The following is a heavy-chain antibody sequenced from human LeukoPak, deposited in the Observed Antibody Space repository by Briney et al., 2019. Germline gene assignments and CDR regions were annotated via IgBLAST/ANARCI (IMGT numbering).Heavy chain of an antibody. CDR1: GYTFTSYD. CDR3: ARGRVYSYGLALVY. CDR2: MNPNSGNT. V-gene: IGHV1-8*01. D-gene: IGHD5-18*01. J-gene: IGHJ4*02. Sequence: ASVKVSCKASGYTFTSYDINWVRQATGQGLEWMGWMNPNSGNTGYAQKFQGRVTMTRNTSISTAYMELSSLRSEDTAVYYCARGRVYSYGLALVYWGQGTLVTVSS.